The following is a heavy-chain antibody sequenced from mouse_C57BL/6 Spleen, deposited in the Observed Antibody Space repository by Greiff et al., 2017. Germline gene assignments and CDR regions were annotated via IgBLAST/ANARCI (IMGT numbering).Heavy chain of an antibody. CDR3: ARSHYGGAMDY. D-gene: IGHD1-1*02. J-gene: IGHJ4*01. V-gene: IGHV1-64*01. CDR2: IHPNSGST. CDR1: GYTFTSYW. Sequence: QVQLQQSGAELVKPGASVKLSCKASGYTFTSYWMHWVKQRPGQGLEWIGMIHPNSGSTNYNEKFKSKATLTVDKSSSTAYMQLSSLTSEDSAVYYCARSHYGGAMDYWGQGTSVTVSS.